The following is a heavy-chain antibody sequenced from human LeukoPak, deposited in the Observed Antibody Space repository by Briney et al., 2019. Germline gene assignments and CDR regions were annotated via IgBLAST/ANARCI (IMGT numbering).Heavy chain of an antibody. CDR2: FDPEDGET. Sequence: GASVKVSCKVSGYTLTELSMHWVRQAPGKGLEWMGGFDPEDGETIYAQKFQGRVTMTEDTSTDTAYMGLSSLRSEDTAVYYCATGIITIFGVVTDYWGQGTLVTVSS. J-gene: IGHJ4*02. V-gene: IGHV1-24*01. CDR1: GYTLTELS. CDR3: ATGIITIFGVVTDY. D-gene: IGHD3-3*01.